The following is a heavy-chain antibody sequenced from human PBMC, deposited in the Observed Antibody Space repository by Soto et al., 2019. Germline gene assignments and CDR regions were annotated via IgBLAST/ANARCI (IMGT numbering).Heavy chain of an antibody. CDR3: ARVYPPHYYYGMDV. V-gene: IGHV1-69*02. CDR1: GGTFSSYT. CDR2: IIPILGIA. Sequence: QVQLVQSGAEVKKPGSSVKVSCKASGGTFSSYTISWVRQAPGQGLEWMGRIIPILGIANYAQKFQGRVTXXAXKXKSTAYMELSSMRSEDTAVYYCARVYPPHYYYGMDVWGQGTTVTVSS. J-gene: IGHJ6*02.